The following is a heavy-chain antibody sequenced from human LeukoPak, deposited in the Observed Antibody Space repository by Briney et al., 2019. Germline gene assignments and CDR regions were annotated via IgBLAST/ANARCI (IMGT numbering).Heavy chain of an antibody. D-gene: IGHD3-3*01. Sequence: GESLKISCKSSGYSFTSYWIGWVRQMPGKGLEWMGIIYPGDSDTRYSPSFQGQVTISADKSISTAYLQWSSLKASDTAMYYCARHVSSITIFGGVGYNYYYYMDVWGKGTTVTVSS. CDR2: IYPGDSDT. V-gene: IGHV5-51*01. J-gene: IGHJ6*03. CDR1: GYSFTSYW. CDR3: ARHVSSITIFGGVGYNYYYYMDV.